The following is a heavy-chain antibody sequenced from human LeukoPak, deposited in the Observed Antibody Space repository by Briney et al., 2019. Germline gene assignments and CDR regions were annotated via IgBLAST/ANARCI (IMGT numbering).Heavy chain of an antibody. J-gene: IGHJ6*02. CDR2: INHSGST. CDR1: GGSFSGYY. V-gene: IGHV4-34*01. CDR3: ARVVVVVPAAITRGGDYGMDV. Sequence: PSETLSLTCAVYGGSFSGYYWSWIRQPPGKGLEWIGEINHSGSTNYNPSPKSRVTISVDTSKNQFSLKLSSVTAADTAVYYCARVVVVVPAAITRGGDYGMDVWGQGTTVTVSS. D-gene: IGHD2-2*01.